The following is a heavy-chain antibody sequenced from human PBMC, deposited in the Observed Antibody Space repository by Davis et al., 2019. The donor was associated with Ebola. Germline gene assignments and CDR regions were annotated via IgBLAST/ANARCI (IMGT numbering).Heavy chain of an antibody. D-gene: IGHD1-14*01. J-gene: IGHJ5*02. V-gene: IGHV4-59*01. CDR2: IYYSGST. CDR3: ARGTLTRPVWFDP. Sequence: SETLSLTCSASGGPISSYYWSWIRQPPGKGLEWIGYIYYSGSTNYNPSLKSRVTISVDTSKNQFSLKLSSVTAADTAVYYCARGTLTRPVWFDPWGQGTLVTVSS. CDR1: GGPISSYY.